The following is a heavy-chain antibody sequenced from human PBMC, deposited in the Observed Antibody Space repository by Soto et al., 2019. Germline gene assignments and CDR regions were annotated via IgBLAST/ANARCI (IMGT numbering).Heavy chain of an antibody. V-gene: IGHV3-30-3*01. CDR3: ARDFGIDSSSPGSDY. CDR1: GFTFSSYA. CDR2: ISYDGSNK. Sequence: GGSLRLSCAASGFTFSSYAMHWVRQAPGKGLEWVAVISYDGSNKYYADSVKGRFTISRDNSKNTLYLQMNSLRAEDTAVYYCARDFGIDSSSPGSDYWGQGTLVTVSS. D-gene: IGHD6-6*01. J-gene: IGHJ4*02.